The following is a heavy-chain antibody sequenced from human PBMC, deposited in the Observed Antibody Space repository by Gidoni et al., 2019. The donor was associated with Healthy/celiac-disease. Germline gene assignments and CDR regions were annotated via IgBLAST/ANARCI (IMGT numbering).Heavy chain of an antibody. J-gene: IGHJ4*02. CDR2: IIPILGRA. D-gene: IGHD2-2*01. Sequence: QVQLVQSGAEVKKPGSSVKVSCTASGGTFSSYAISWVRQAPGQGLEWMGRIIPILGRANYAQKFQGRVTITADKSTSTAYMELSSLRSEDTAVYYCATVDRPSRDYWGQGTLVTVSS. CDR3: ATVDRPSRDY. V-gene: IGHV1-69*04. CDR1: GGTFSSYA.